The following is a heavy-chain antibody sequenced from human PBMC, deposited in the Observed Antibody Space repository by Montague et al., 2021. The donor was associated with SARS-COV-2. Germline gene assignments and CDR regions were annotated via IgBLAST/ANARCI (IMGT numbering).Heavy chain of an antibody. V-gene: IGHV4-39*07. Sequence: SETLSLTCTVSGGSIGSSSYSWGWIRQTPGNGLEWIGAMYDSGTTNYNPSLKSRVAISVDTSKMQFSLMLSSVTAADTAIYFCARRDRAINMFRGVEIIGRWRFDSFGQGRLVTVSA. CDR3: ARRDRAINMFRGVEIIGRWRFDS. J-gene: IGHJ4*02. CDR1: GGSIGSSSYS. CDR2: MYDSGTT. D-gene: IGHD3-10*01.